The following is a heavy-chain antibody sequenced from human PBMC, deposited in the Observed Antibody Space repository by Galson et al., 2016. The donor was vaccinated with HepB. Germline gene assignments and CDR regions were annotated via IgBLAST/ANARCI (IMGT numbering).Heavy chain of an antibody. Sequence: SVKVSCKASGGTFSSYEISWVRQAPGQGLEWMGGISPIFGTANYTQKFQGRVTLTADEATSTAYMELSSLRSEDTAVYYCARLTTEGAFGIWGQGTMVTVSS. CDR2: ISPIFGTA. CDR3: ARLTTEGAFGI. J-gene: IGHJ3*02. D-gene: IGHD1-14*01. V-gene: IGHV1-69*13. CDR1: GGTFSSYE.